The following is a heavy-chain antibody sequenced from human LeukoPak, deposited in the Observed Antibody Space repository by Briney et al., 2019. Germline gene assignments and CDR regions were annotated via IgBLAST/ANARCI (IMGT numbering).Heavy chain of an antibody. CDR2: ISHGGTTT. J-gene: IGHJ3*02. Sequence: GGSLRLSCAASGFTFSSYWMSWVRQAPGKGLEWVSAISHGGTTTYYADSVKGRFTISRDNSKNTLYLQMNNLRAEDTAVYYCAKAPPPYCSGGSCFDAFDIWGQGTMVTASS. CDR1: GFTFSSYW. D-gene: IGHD2-15*01. V-gene: IGHV3-23*01. CDR3: AKAPPPYCSGGSCFDAFDI.